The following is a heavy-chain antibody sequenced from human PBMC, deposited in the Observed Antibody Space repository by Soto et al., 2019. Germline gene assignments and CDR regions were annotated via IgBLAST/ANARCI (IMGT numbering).Heavy chain of an antibody. Sequence: SETLSLTCTVSGGSISSGGYYWSWIRQHPGKGLEWIGYIYYSGSTYYNPSLKSRVTISVDTSKNQFSLKLSSVTAADTAVYYCARITIFGVVDYWGQGTLVTVSS. CDR3: ARITIFGVVDY. J-gene: IGHJ4*02. CDR1: GGSISSGGYY. V-gene: IGHV4-31*03. D-gene: IGHD3-3*01. CDR2: IYYSGST.